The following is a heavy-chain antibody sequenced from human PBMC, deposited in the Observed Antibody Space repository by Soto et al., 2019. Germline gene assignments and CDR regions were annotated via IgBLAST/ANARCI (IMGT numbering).Heavy chain of an antibody. J-gene: IGHJ4*02. CDR3: ARVQPRPPYYFAY. CDR2: ISSSSSYI. V-gene: IGHV3-21*01. Sequence: GGSLRLSCAASGFTFSSYSMNWVRQAPGKGLEWVSSISSSSSYIYYADSVKGRFTISRDNAKNSLYLQMNSLRAEDTAVYYCARVQPRPPYYFAYGGQGPLVPASS. CDR1: GFTFSSYS.